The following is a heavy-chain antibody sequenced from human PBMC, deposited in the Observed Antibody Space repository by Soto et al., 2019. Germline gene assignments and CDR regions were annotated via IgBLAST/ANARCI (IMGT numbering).Heavy chain of an antibody. CDR3: AKDATPSIYCSGGSCYSSFDY. CDR1: GFTFSSYA. Sequence: PGGSLRLSCAASGFTFSSYAMSWVRQAPGKGLEWVSAISGSGGSTYYADSVKGRFTISRDDSKNTLYLQMNSLRAEDTAVYYCAKDATPSIYCSGGSCYSSFDYWGQGTLVTVSS. V-gene: IGHV3-23*01. J-gene: IGHJ4*02. CDR2: ISGSGGST. D-gene: IGHD2-15*01.